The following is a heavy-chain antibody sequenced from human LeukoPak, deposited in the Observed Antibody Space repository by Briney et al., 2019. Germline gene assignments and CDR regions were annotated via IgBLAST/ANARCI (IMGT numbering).Heavy chain of an antibody. J-gene: IGHJ5*02. V-gene: IGHV3-53*01. Sequence: GGSLRLSCAASGFTVSSNCMSWVRQAPGKGLEWVSVIYSGGSTYYADSVKGRFTISRDNSKNTLYLQMNSLRAEDTAVYYCARTVGYGDYHWFDPWGQGTLVTVSS. D-gene: IGHD4-17*01. CDR3: ARTVGYGDYHWFDP. CDR2: IYSGGST. CDR1: GFTVSSNC.